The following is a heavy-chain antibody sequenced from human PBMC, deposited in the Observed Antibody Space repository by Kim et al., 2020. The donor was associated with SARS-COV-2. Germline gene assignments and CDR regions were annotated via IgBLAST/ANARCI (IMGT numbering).Heavy chain of an antibody. D-gene: IGHD3-10*02. CDR2: INHSGST. J-gene: IGHJ4*02. CDR3: ARGGIFGRTRHY. CDR1: GGSFSGYY. V-gene: IGHV4-34*01. Sequence: SETLSLTCAVYGGSFSGYYWSWIRQPPGKGLEWIGEINHSGSTNYNPSLKSRVTISVDTSKNQFSLKLSSVTAADTAVYYCARGGIFGRTRHYWGQGTLVTVSS.